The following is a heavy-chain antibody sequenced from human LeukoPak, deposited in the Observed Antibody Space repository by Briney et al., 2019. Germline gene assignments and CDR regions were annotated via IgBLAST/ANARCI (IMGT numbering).Heavy chain of an antibody. V-gene: IGHV3-23*01. CDR1: GFTLTTYA. CDR2: MSGSGGST. J-gene: IGHJ5*02. CDR3: AKDVSEVKGYSSSWYEGWFDP. D-gene: IGHD6-13*01. Sequence: GGSLRLSCAASGFTLTTYAMTWVRQAPGKGLEWVSGMSGSGGSTYYADSVKGRFTISRDTSKNTLYLQMNSLRAEDTAVYYCAKDVSEVKGYSSSWYEGWFDPWGQGTPVTVSS.